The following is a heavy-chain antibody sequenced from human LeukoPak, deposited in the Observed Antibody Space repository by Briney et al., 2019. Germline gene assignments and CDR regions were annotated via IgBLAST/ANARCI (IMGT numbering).Heavy chain of an antibody. CDR3: ARDSAAHGGY. V-gene: IGHV3-23*01. CDR1: GFTFSSYA. Sequence: GGSLRLSCAASGFTFSSYAMSWVRQAPGKGLEWVSVIGGSNGITFYVGSVKGRFTISRDNSKDTLYLQMNSLRDEDTAVYYCARDSAAHGGYWGQGTPVIVSS. D-gene: IGHD6-25*01. CDR2: IGGSNGIT. J-gene: IGHJ4*02.